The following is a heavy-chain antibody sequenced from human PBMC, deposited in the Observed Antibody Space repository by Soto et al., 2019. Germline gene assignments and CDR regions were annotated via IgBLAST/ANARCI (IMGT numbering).Heavy chain of an antibody. D-gene: IGHD3-22*01. V-gene: IGHV1-8*01. Sequence: QVQLVQSGAEVKKPGASVKVSCKASGYTFTSYDINWVRQATGQGLEWMGWMNPNSGNTGYAQKFQGRVTMTRNTSIRTAYMELSSLRSEDTAVYYCARDLMTVVPSRSGDWGQGTLVTVSS. CDR2: MNPNSGNT. CDR3: ARDLMTVVPSRSGD. J-gene: IGHJ4*02. CDR1: GYTFTSYD.